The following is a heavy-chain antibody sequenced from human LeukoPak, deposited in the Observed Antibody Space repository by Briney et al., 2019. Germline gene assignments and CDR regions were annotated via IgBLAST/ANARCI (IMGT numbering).Heavy chain of an antibody. J-gene: IGHJ3*02. Sequence: PSETLSLTCTVSGGSISSGGYYWSWIRQHPGKGLEWIGYIYYSGSTYYNPSLKSRVTISVDTSKNQFSLKLSSVTAADTAVYYCARRYYDFWSGHETDAFDIWGQGTMVTVSS. CDR2: IYYSGST. D-gene: IGHD3-3*01. V-gene: IGHV4-31*03. CDR3: ARRYYDFWSGHETDAFDI. CDR1: GGSISSGGYY.